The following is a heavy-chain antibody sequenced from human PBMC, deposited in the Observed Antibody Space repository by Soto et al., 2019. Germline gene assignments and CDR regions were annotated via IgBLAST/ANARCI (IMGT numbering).Heavy chain of an antibody. D-gene: IGHD6-19*01. J-gene: IGHJ6*03. CDR3: ARAPQAPQQRLVYYFYYYMHV. Sequence: VQLLESAGGLVQPGGSLRLSCASSGFTFSSYAMNWVRQALGKGLEYFSSISSNGDSTYYANSVNGRYTISRDNSKNPLYLQMGSRRAEHVAAEYCARAPQAPQQRLVYYFYYYMHVLGEGTTVTVSS. CDR2: ISSNGDST. CDR1: GFTFSSYA. V-gene: IGHV3-64*01.